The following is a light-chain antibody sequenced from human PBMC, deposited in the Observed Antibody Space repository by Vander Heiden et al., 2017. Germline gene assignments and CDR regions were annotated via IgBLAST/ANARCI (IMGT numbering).Light chain of an antibody. CDR3: QKYDNAPLT. CDR1: HGITTY. Sequence: DIQMTQAPSSLSASVGDRVTITCQASHGITTYLNWFQQKPGKAPKSLIYDASNLKTGVPSRFSGRGSGTHFTLPISSLEPEERGTYYWQKYDNAPLTFGGGTKVEIK. CDR2: DAS. J-gene: IGKJ4*01. V-gene: IGKV1-33*01.